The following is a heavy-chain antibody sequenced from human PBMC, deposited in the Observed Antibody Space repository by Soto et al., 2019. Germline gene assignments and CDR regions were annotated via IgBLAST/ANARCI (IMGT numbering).Heavy chain of an antibody. Sequence: QITLKESGPTLVRPTQTLTLTCAFSGFSLSTSGVGVGWIRQPPGKALEWLAVIYWDDSKHYSPSLRSRLTITKDTSKNQVVLTMTNMDPMDTGTYYCAHKGPEDWPLDYGGQETLVTVSS. CDR2: IYWDDSK. CDR1: GFSLSTSGVG. J-gene: IGHJ4*02. D-gene: IGHD3-9*01. CDR3: AHKGPEDWPLDY. V-gene: IGHV2-5*02.